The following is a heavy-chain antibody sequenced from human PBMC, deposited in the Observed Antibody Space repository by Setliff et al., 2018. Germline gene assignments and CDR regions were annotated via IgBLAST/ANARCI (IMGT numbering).Heavy chain of an antibody. CDR1: GYSFTDYY. CDR3: AAYLGSDPMSNWFDL. Sequence: GASVKVSCKASGYSFTDYYMHWVRQAPGQGLEWMGWINPKSGGANYAQNFQDRITMTRDTSISTVYMELTRLRFDDTAVYYCAAYLGSDPMSNWFDLWGQGTLVTVSS. J-gene: IGHJ5*02. V-gene: IGHV1-2*02. D-gene: IGHD5-12*01. CDR2: INPKSGGA.